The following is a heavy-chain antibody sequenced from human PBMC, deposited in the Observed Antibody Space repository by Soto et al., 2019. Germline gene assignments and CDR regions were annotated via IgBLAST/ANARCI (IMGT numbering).Heavy chain of an antibody. CDR1: GGTFSSYT. CDR2: IIPILGIA. D-gene: IGHD6-6*01. V-gene: IGHV1-69*02. Sequence: SVKVSCKASGGTFSSYTISWVRQAPGQGLEWMGRIIPILGIANYAQKFQGRVTITADKSTSTAYMELSSLRSEDTAVYYCARVIAARPPYYYCYMDVWGKGTTVTVSS. J-gene: IGHJ6*03. CDR3: ARVIAARPPYYYCYMDV.